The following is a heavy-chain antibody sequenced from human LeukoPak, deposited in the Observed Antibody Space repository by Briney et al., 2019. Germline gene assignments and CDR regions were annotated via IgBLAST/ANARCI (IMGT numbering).Heavy chain of an antibody. J-gene: IGHJ4*02. V-gene: IGHV4-61*02. D-gene: IGHD6-13*01. Sequence: SETLSLTCTVSGGSISSSSYYWSWIRQPAGKGLEWIGRINTSGSTNYNPSLKSRVTMSVDTSKNQFSLNLSSLTAADTAVYYCAREPQQRGFDYWGQGTLVTVSS. CDR2: INTSGST. CDR1: GGSISSSSYY. CDR3: AREPQQRGFDY.